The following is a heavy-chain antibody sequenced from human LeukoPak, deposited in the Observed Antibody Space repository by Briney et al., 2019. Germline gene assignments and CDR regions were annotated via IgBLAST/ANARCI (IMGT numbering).Heavy chain of an antibody. CDR3: ARDGYNFGFDTLVY. Sequence: GGSLRLSCAASGFTFSSYAMHWVRQAPGKGLEWVAVISYDGSNKYYADSVKGRFTISRDNSKNTLYLQMNSLRAEDTAVYYCARDGYNFGFDTLVYWGQGTLVTVSS. V-gene: IGHV3-30-3*01. D-gene: IGHD5-24*01. CDR2: ISYDGSNK. CDR1: GFTFSSYA. J-gene: IGHJ4*02.